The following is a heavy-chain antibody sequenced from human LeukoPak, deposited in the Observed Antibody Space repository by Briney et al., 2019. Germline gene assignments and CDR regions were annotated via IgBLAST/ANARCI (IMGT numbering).Heavy chain of an antibody. D-gene: IGHD3-10*01. CDR1: GGCFSGYY. Sequence: SPSETLSLTCAVYGGCFSGYYWSWIRQPPGKGLEWIGEINHSGSTNYNPSLKSRVTISVDTSKNQFSLKLSSVTAADTAVYYCARGQYYGSGSYYRNWGQGTLVTVSS. J-gene: IGHJ4*02. V-gene: IGHV4-34*01. CDR3: ARGQYYGSGSYYRN. CDR2: INHSGST.